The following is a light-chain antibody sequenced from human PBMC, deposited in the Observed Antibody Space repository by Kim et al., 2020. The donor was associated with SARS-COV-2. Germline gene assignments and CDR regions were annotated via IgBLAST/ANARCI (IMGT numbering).Light chain of an antibody. V-gene: IGKV3-20*01. Sequence: SPGERPTPSCRPSQGFAANYLPWYQQKPAQAPGLLILAASARATGIPDRLSGSGSGTNFPPTIRRLEPEDFAVYYCRRYGDPTRTFGQRT. CDR1: QGFAANY. CDR3: RRYGDPTRT. J-gene: IGKJ1*01. CDR2: AAS.